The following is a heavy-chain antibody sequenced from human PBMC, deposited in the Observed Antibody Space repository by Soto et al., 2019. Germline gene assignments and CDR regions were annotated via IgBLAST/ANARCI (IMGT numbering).Heavy chain of an antibody. J-gene: IGHJ5*02. CDR3: ALSASPSLPLRNNWFDP. V-gene: IGHV4-34*01. Sequence: SETLSLTCAVYGGSFSGYYWSWIRQPPGKGLEWIGEINHSGSTNYNPSLKSRVTISVDTSKNQFSLKLSSVTAADTAVYYCALSASPSLPLRNNWFDPWGQGTLVTVSS. CDR2: INHSGST. CDR1: GGSFSGYY. D-gene: IGHD2-2*01.